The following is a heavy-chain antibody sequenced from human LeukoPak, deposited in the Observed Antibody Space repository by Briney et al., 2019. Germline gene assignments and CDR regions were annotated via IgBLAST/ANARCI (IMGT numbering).Heavy chain of an antibody. V-gene: IGHV3-48*01. CDR3: ARDRSSSGSKGDY. CDR2: ISSSSSTI. D-gene: IGHD6-19*01. Sequence: GGSLRLSCAASGFTFSSYGMHWVRQAPGKGLEWVSYISSSSSTIYYADSVKGRFTISRDNAKNSLYLQMNSLRAEDTAVYYCARDRSSSGSKGDYWGQGTLVTVSS. J-gene: IGHJ4*02. CDR1: GFTFSSYG.